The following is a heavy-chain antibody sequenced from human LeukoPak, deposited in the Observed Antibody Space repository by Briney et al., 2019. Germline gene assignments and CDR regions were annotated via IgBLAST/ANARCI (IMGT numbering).Heavy chain of an antibody. CDR2: IEEDGSKK. J-gene: IGHJ4*02. V-gene: IGHV3-7*01. CDR1: GFTFSSYA. Sequence: GGSLRLSCAASGFTFSSYAMSWVRQAPGKGLEWVATIEEDGSKKYYVDSVKGRFTISRDNADNSLYLQMNSLRAEDTALYYCARDAPFDYWGQGTLVTVSS. CDR3: ARDAPFDY.